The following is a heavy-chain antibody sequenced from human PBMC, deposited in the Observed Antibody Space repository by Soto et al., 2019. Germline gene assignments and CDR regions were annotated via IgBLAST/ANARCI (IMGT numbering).Heavy chain of an antibody. Sequence: QVQLVQSGAEVKMPGASVKVSCKASGYTFTNYAINWVRQAPGQRLEWMGWINAGNGNTKYSQKFQGRVTITRDTSASTAYMELNSLRSEDTAVYYCARPSVWYFDLWGRGTLVTFSS. V-gene: IGHV1-3*01. CDR1: GYTFTNYA. J-gene: IGHJ2*01. CDR3: ARPSVWYFDL. CDR2: INAGNGNT.